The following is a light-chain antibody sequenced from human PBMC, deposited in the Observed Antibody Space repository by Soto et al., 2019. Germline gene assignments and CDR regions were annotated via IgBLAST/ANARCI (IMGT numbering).Light chain of an antibody. V-gene: IGKV3-11*01. Sequence: EIVLTQSPATLSLSPGERATLSCRASQCVSSYLAWYQQKPGQAPRLLIDDASNRATGIPARFSGSGSGTDFTLTISRLEPEDIAGYYCQQRSNWPLTFGGGTNVEIK. CDR3: QQRSNWPLT. CDR1: QCVSSY. CDR2: DAS. J-gene: IGKJ4*01.